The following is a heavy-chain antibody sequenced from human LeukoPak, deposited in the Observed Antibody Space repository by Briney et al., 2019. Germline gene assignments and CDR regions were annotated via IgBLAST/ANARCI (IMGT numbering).Heavy chain of an antibody. D-gene: IGHD5-18*01. J-gene: IGHJ6*03. CDR3: ARGKGYSYGYGYYYYYMDV. V-gene: IGHV4-59*01. CDR1: GGSISSYY. Sequence: SETLSLTCTVSGGSISSYYWSWIRQPPGKGLEWIGYIYYSGSTNYNPSLKSRVTISVDTSKNQFSLKLSSVTAADTAVYYCARGKGYSYGYGYYYYYMDVWGKGTTVTVSS. CDR2: IYYSGST.